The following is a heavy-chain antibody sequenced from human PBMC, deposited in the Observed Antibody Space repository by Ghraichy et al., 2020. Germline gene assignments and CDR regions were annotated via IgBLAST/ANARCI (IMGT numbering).Heavy chain of an antibody. CDR3: ARQAAAAGTRVPGY. CDR1: GGSISSSSYY. V-gene: IGHV4-39*01. CDR2: IYYSGST. Sequence: ESLNISCTVSGGSISSSSYYWGWIRQPPGKGLEWIGSIYYSGSTYYNPSLKSRVTISVDTSKNQFSLKLSSVTAADTAVYYCARQAAAAGTRVPGYWGQGTLVTVSS. J-gene: IGHJ4*02. D-gene: IGHD6-13*01.